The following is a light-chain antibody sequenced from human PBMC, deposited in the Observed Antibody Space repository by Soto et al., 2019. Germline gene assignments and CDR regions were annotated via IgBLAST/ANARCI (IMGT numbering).Light chain of an antibody. Sequence: EIVLKQSPGTLSLSPGERATLSRSAGQSVSSNYLAWYQQKPGQAPRLLIFGASIRATGIPDRFSGSGSGTEFTLTISSLQSGDFAVYYCQQYNNWPPWTFGQGTRLEI. CDR2: GAS. CDR3: QQYNNWPPWT. J-gene: IGKJ5*01. V-gene: IGKV3D-15*01. CDR1: QSVSSN.